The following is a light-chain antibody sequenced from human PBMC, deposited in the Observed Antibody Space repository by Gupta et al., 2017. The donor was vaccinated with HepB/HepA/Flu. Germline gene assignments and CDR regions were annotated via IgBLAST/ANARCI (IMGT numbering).Light chain of an antibody. V-gene: IGKV3-11*01. CDR1: QSVSSY. Sequence: DIVLTQSPATLSLPPGERATLSCRASQSVSSYLAWYQQKPGQAPRLLLYGASNRATGSPAKFSGSRVWTDFTLTISSLEPEDFAVYYCQQRNNWANTFGQGTKVEIK. CDR2: GAS. CDR3: QQRNNWANT. J-gene: IGKJ1*01.